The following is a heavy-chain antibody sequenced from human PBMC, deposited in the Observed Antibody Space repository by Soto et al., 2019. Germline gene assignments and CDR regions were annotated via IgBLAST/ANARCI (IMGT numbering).Heavy chain of an antibody. CDR2: IHDSGIT. D-gene: IGHD2-2*01. J-gene: IGHJ4*02. CDR3: AREYAFSSDY. CDR1: GGSMRSYY. V-gene: IGHV4-59*01. Sequence: SETLSLTCSVSGGSMRSYYWSWIRQPPGKGLEWIGYIHDSGITDYNLSLKSRATISIDTFRNQISLNLHSVTAADTAVYYCAREYAFSSDYWGQGT.